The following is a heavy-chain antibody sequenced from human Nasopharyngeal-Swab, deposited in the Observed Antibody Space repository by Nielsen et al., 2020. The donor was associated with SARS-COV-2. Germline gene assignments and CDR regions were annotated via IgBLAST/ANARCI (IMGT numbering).Heavy chain of an antibody. J-gene: IGHJ6*02. V-gene: IGHV1-58*01. Sequence: WVRQAPGQRLEWIGWIVVGSGNTNYAQKFQERVTITRDMSTSTAYMGLSSLRSEDTAVYYCAADRAAAGTGGMDVWGQGTTVTVSS. D-gene: IGHD6-13*01. CDR3: AADRAAAGTGGMDV. CDR2: IVVGSGNT.